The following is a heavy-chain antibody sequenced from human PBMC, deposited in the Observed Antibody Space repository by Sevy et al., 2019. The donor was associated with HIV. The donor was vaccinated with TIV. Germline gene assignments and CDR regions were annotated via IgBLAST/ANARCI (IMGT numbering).Heavy chain of an antibody. CDR1: SYSISSGHY. D-gene: IGHD5-18*01. CDR3: ARQSGHSYNWFDP. V-gene: IGHV4-38-2*01. J-gene: IGHJ5*02. CDR2: IYHTGST. Sequence: SETLSLTCAVSSYSISSGHYWDWIRQPPGKGLEWIGSIYHTGSTYYNLSLRSRVTISVDTSKNQCSLKLSSATAADTAVYYCARQSGHSYNWFDPWGQGTLVTVSS.